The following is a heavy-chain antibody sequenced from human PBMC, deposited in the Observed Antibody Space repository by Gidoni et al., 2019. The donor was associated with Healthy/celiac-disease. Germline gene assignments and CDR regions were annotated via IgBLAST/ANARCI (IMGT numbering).Heavy chain of an antibody. Sequence: QVQLVQSGAEGKKPGASVKVSCKASGYTFTSYYMHWVRQATGHGLEWMGIINPSGGSTSYAQKFQGRVTMTRDTSTSTVYMELSSLRSDDTAVYYCARDKIRVNYDILTAPNLYFDYWGQGTLVTVSS. V-gene: IGHV1-46*03. J-gene: IGHJ4*02. CDR2: INPSGGST. CDR1: GYTFTSYY. CDR3: ARDKIRVNYDILTAPNLYFDY. D-gene: IGHD3-9*01.